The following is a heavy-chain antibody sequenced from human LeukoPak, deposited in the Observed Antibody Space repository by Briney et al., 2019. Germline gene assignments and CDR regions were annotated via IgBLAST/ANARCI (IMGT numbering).Heavy chain of an antibody. CDR2: ISSNGGST. CDR1: GFTFSSYA. CDR3: AREDYGGNSGAFDI. Sequence: PGGSLRLSCAASGFTFSSYAMHWVRQARGKGLEYVSAISSNGGSTYYANCVKGRLKISRENSKKRVYLQMNSLRAEDTAVYYCAREDYGGNSGAFDIWGQGTMVTVSS. J-gene: IGHJ3*02. V-gene: IGHV3-64*01. D-gene: IGHD4-23*01.